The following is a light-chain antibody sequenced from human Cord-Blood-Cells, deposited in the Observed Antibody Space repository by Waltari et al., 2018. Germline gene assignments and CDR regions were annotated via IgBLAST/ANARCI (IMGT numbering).Light chain of an antibody. CDR2: RNN. Sequence: QSVLTQPPSASGTPGQRVTISCSGSSSNIGSNYVYWYQQLPGTAPKLLIYRNNQRPSGGPDRFSGAKSGTSASLAITGLRSEDEADYYCAAWDDSLGGGVFGGGTKLTVL. CDR1: SSNIGSNY. CDR3: AAWDDSLGGGV. V-gene: IGLV1-47*01. J-gene: IGLJ3*02.